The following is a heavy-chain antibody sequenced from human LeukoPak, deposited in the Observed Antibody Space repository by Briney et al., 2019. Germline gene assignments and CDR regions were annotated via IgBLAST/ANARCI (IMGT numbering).Heavy chain of an antibody. D-gene: IGHD5-18*01. CDR1: GGSFSGYY. J-gene: IGHJ4*02. V-gene: IGHV4-34*01. CDR2: IYYSGST. CDR3: ARAYTAMVTPFDY. Sequence: TSEALSLTCAVYGGSFSGYYWSWIRQPPGKGLEWIGSIYYSGSTYYNPSLKSRVTISVDTSKNQFSLKLSSVTAADTAVYYCARAYTAMVTPFDYWGQGTLVTVSS.